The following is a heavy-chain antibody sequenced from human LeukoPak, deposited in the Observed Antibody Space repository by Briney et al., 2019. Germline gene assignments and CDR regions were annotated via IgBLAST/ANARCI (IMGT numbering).Heavy chain of an antibody. Sequence: GGSLRLSCAASGFTFSSLEMNWVRQAPGKGLEWVSYITSSGSTIYYADSVKGRFTISRDNAKNSLYLQMNSLRVEDTAVYYCAREQENWFDLWGQGNLVTVSS. CDR3: AREQENWFDL. CDR2: ITSSGSTI. V-gene: IGHV3-48*03. CDR1: GFTFSSLE. J-gene: IGHJ5*02.